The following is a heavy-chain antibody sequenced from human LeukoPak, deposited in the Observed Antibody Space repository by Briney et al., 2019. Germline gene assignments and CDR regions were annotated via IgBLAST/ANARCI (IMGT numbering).Heavy chain of an antibody. CDR1: GGSVNSGSYF. CDR2: IQNSART. Sequence: SETLSLTCTVSGGSVNSGSYFWSWIRQPPGKGLEWIGYIQNSARTNYNPSLESRVTISVDSSKDQFSLRLISVTAADTAVYYCATDYSNFYGMDVWGQGTTVTVSS. D-gene: IGHD4-11*01. V-gene: IGHV4-61*01. J-gene: IGHJ6*02. CDR3: ATDYSNFYGMDV.